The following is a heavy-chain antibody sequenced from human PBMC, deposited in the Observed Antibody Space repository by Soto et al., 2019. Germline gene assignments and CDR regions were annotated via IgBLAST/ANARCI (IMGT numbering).Heavy chain of an antibody. CDR1: GFTFSNYA. Sequence: EVQLLESGGGLVQPGGSLRLSCAASGFTFSNYAMNWVRQAPGKGLESISIISGSDNRTYYADSVKGRFTISRDNSQNTLYLQMNSLRADDTAIYYCASSTMIVVITAWGQGTLVTVSS. D-gene: IGHD3-22*01. J-gene: IGHJ5*02. CDR2: ISGSDNRT. CDR3: ASSTMIVVITA. V-gene: IGHV3-23*01.